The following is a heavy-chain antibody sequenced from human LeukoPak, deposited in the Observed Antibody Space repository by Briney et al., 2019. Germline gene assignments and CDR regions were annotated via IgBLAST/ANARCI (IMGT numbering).Heavy chain of an antibody. CDR3: ARGDILTGLDY. CDR1: GGSISSSSYY. CDR2: INHSGST. D-gene: IGHD3-9*01. V-gene: IGHV4-39*07. J-gene: IGHJ4*02. Sequence: SETLSLTCTVSGGSISSSSYYWGWVRQPPGKGLEWIGEINHSGSTNYNPSLKSRVTISVDTSKNQFSLKLSSVTAADTAVYYCARGDILTGLDYWGQGTLVTVSS.